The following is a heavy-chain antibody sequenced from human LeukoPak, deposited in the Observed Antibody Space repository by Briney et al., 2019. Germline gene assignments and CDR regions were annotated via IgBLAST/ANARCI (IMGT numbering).Heavy chain of an antibody. V-gene: IGHV3-23*01. J-gene: IGHJ4*02. CDR1: GFTFSSYG. CDR2: ISGSGGST. D-gene: IGHD5-12*01. CDR3: AKSDIVATIIPRDY. Sequence: GGSLRLSCAASGFTFSSYGMSWVRQAPGKGLEWVSAISGSGGSTYYADSVKGRFTISRDNSKNTLYLQMNSLRGEDTAVYYCAKSDIVATIIPRDYWGQGTLVTVSS.